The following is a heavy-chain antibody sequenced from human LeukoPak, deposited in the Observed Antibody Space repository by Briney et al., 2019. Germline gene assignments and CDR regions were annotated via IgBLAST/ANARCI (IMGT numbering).Heavy chain of an antibody. CDR2: INHSGST. V-gene: IGHV4-39*07. J-gene: IGHJ5*02. CDR1: GGSISSGGYY. Sequence: SETLSLTCTVSGGSISSGGYYWSWIRQPPGKGLEWIGEINHSGSTNYNPSLKSRVTISVDTSKNQFSLKLSSVTAADTAVYYCARRRSKVPWGQGTLVTVSS. CDR3: ARRRSKVP.